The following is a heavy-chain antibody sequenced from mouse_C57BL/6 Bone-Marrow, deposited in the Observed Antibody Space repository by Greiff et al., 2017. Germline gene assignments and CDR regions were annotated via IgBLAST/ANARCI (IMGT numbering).Heavy chain of an antibody. CDR2: INPSYGTT. D-gene: IGHD2-4*01. J-gene: IGHJ2*01. V-gene: IGHV1-39*01. CDR3: ARWVFYYDSSFDY. CDR1: GYSFTDYN. Sequence: EVKLQESGPELVLPGASVQISCKASGYSFTDYNMNWVKQSHGKSLEWIGVINPSYGTTSYNQKFKGKSTLTVDQSSSTAYMQLNNLTSGDSAVYYCARWVFYYDSSFDYWGQGTTLTGSS.